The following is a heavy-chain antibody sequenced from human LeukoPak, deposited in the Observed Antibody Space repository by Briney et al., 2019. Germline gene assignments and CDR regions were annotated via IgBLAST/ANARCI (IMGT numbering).Heavy chain of an antibody. CDR1: GGTFSSYA. CDR2: IIPILGIA. Sequence: SVKVSCKASGGTFSSYAISWVRQAPGQGLEWMGRIIPILGIANYAQKFLGRVTITADKSTSTAYMELSSLRSEDTAVYYCARVSGHCSGGSCSTYYYYGMDVWGQGTTVTVSS. D-gene: IGHD2-15*01. V-gene: IGHV1-69*04. CDR3: ARVSGHCSGGSCSTYYYYGMDV. J-gene: IGHJ6*02.